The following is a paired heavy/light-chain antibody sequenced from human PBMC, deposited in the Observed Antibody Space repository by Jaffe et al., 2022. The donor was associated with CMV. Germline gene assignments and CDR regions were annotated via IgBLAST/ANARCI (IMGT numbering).Heavy chain of an antibody. Sequence: EVQLLESGGGSVQPGESLRLSCAASGFTFSMSAMSWVRQAPGKGLEWVSVISGNGNRIYYAESVKGRFTLSRDNSDSTLFLQMNNLRAEDTAVYYCAKGPYCSGSSCSFRLFYGIDVWGQGTTVTVSS. J-gene: IGHJ6*02. CDR2: ISGNGNRI. CDR1: GFTFSMSA. D-gene: IGHD2-15*01. V-gene: IGHV3-23*01. CDR3: AKGPYCSGSSCSFRLFYGIDV.
Light chain of an antibody. CDR2: ETS. J-gene: IGKJ4*01. CDR3: MQGIHLPPA. CDR1: QSLLDSDGKTY. Sequence: DTVMTQTPLSLSVTPGQPASISCKSSQSLLDSDGKTYLYWYVQKPGQSPQLLIHETSSRFSGVPERFSGSGSGTDFTLRISRVEAEDVGVYYCMQGIHLPPAFGGGTKVEIK. V-gene: IGKV2-29*02.